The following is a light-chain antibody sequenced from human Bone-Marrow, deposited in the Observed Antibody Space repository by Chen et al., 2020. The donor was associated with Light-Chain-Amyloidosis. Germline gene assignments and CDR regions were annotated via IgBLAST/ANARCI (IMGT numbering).Light chain of an antibody. CDR2: RDT. Sequence: YELTQPPSASVSPGQTARITCSGDDLPKKYAYWYQQKPDQAPVLVIHRDTERPSGISERFSGSSSGTTATLTISGVQAEDEADYHCQSADSSGTYEVIFGGGTKLTVL. V-gene: IGLV3-25*03. CDR1: DLPKKY. J-gene: IGLJ2*01. CDR3: QSADSSGTYEVI.